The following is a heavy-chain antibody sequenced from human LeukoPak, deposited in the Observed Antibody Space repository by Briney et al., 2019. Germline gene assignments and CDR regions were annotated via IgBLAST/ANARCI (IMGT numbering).Heavy chain of an antibody. CDR1: GCTFRQYD. D-gene: IGHD1-7*01. CDR3: AKAGGNCECDAFDI. Sequence: GGALPLSCVACGCTFRQYDMSWLRQAPGKGLEWVSGIGDSGGTTYYADSVKGRFTTTRNNSKNTLFLQMNSLRAEDTARYYCAKAGGNCECDAFDIWGLGTMVTVSS. CDR2: IGDSGGTT. V-gene: IGHV3-23*01. J-gene: IGHJ3*02.